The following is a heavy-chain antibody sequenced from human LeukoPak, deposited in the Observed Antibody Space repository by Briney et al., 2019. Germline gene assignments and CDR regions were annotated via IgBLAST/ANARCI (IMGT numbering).Heavy chain of an antibody. CDR1: GFTFSSYA. CDR3: ARDYYDSSGYYAY. D-gene: IGHD3-22*01. V-gene: IGHV3-30-3*01. Sequence: PGRSLRLSCAASGFTFSSYAMHSVRQAPGKGLEWVSVISYDGSNKYYADSVKGRFTISRDNSKNTLYLQMNTLRAEDTAVYYCARDYYDSSGYYAYWGQGTLVTVSS. CDR2: ISYDGSNK. J-gene: IGHJ4*02.